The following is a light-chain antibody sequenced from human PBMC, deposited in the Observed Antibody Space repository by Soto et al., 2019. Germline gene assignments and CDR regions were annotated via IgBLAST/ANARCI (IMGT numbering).Light chain of an antibody. V-gene: IGLV1-44*01. CDR1: GSNIGSNT. J-gene: IGLJ2*01. CDR3: AAWDESLYGVV. CDR2: ANN. Sequence: QSALTQPPSASGTPGQRVTISCSGGGSNIGSNTVNWYQQLPGAAPTILIHANNQRPSGVPERFSGSKSGTSASLAISGLQSEDEADYFCAAWDESLYGVVFGGGTKLTVL.